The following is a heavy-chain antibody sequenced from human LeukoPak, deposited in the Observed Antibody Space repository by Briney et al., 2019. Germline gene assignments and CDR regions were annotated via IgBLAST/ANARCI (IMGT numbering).Heavy chain of an antibody. D-gene: IGHD6-19*01. CDR3: ARGWYSSGWLSGY. V-gene: IGHV3-48*03. CDR2: ISSSGSTI. CDR1: GFTFSSYE. Sequence: GGSLRLSCAASGFTFSSYEMNWVRQAPGKGLEWVSYISSSGSTIYYADSVKGRFTISRDNAKNSLYLQMNSLRAEDTAVYYCARGWYSSGWLSGYWGQGTLVTVSS. J-gene: IGHJ4*02.